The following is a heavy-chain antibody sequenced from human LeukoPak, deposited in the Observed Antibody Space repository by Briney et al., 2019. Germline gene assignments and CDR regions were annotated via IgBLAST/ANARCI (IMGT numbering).Heavy chain of an antibody. CDR3: ATYYEILTAYTFDS. J-gene: IGHJ4*02. CDR2: VHPDGNT. D-gene: IGHD3-9*01. V-gene: IGHV4-4*02. Sequence: SETLSLTCAVSGGSIGSNNWWSWVRPPPEKGLEWIGEVHPDGNTKYNPSLKSRVAVSMDRTKNQVSLKMTSVTAADTAVYYCATYYEILTAYTFDSWGQGTLVTVSS. CDR1: GGSIGSNNW.